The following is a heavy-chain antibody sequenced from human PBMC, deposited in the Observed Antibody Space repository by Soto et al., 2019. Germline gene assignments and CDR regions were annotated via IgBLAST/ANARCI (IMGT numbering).Heavy chain of an antibody. V-gene: IGHV3-64D*06. CDR1: GLAFSSYA. D-gene: IGHD2-15*01. Sequence: EVQVVESGGGLVQPGGSLRLSCSFSGLAFSSYAMHWVRQAPGKGLQYVSSISSSGIATYYVDSVKGRFTISRDNSQNTLYLQMSSLRVEDTAVYYCVKERWIDYWGQGILVTVSS. CDR3: VKERWIDY. J-gene: IGHJ4*02. CDR2: ISSSGIAT.